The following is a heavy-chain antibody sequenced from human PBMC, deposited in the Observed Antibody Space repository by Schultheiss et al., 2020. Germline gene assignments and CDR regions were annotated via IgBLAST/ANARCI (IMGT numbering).Heavy chain of an antibody. CDR2: IYPGDSDT. J-gene: IGHJ4*02. CDR1: GYSFTSYW. D-gene: IGHD3-16*01. CDR3: ARLGDIWGTYWYFDY. V-gene: IGHV5-51*01. Sequence: KVSCKGSGYSFTSYWIGWVRQMPGKGLEWMGIIYPGDSDTRYSPSFQGQVTISADKSISTASLQWSSLKASDTAMYYCARLGDIWGTYWYFDYWGQGTLVTVSS.